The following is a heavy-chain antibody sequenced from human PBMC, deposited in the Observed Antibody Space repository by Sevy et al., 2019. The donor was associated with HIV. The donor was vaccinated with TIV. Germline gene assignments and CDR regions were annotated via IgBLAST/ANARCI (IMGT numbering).Heavy chain of an antibody. V-gene: IGHV3-49*03. Sequence: GGSLRLSCTASGLTFGDYAMSWFRQAPGKGLEWVGFIRSKAYGGTTEYAASVKGRFTISRDDSKSIAYLQMNSLKTEDTAVYYRTRGGTPSWYGMDVWGQGTTVTVSS. CDR2: IRSKAYGGTT. CDR1: GLTFGDYA. CDR3: TRGGTPSWYGMDV. J-gene: IGHJ6*02. D-gene: IGHD1-1*01.